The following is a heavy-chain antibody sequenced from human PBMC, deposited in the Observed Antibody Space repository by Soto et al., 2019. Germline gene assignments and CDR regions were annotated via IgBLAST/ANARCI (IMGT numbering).Heavy chain of an antibody. CDR2: IKSSGST. CDR1: GGSITRNDHY. V-gene: IGHV4-39*01. D-gene: IGHD6-19*01. CDR3: ARLGSSGWYQGSYFDY. Sequence: QLQLQESGPGLVRPSETLSLICTVSGGSITRNDHYWGWIRQSPGKGLEWIGDIKSSGSTNYNLSLKRRDSRTGETSKKQVALKMNSVTAADTAVYYWARLGSSGWYQGSYFDYWGQGTLVTVSS. J-gene: IGHJ4*02.